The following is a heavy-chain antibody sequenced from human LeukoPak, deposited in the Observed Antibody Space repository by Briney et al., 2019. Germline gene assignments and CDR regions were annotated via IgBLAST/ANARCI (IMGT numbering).Heavy chain of an antibody. V-gene: IGHV3-9*01. Sequence: PGRSLRLSCAASGFTFDDYAMHWVRHAPGKGLEWVSGISWNSSSIGYADSVKGRFTISRNNAENTLYLQMNSLRAEDTAVYFCASGQFWSGYYYDYWGLGTLVTVSS. CDR2: ISWNSSSI. CDR3: ASGQFWSGYYYDY. D-gene: IGHD3-3*01. J-gene: IGHJ4*02. CDR1: GFTFDDYA.